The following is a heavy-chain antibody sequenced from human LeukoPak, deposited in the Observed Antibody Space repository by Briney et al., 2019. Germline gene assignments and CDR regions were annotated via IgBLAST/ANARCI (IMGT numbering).Heavy chain of an antibody. CDR1: GGSFSGYY. V-gene: IGHV4-34*01. D-gene: IGHD2-15*01. CDR2: IYYSGST. J-gene: IGHJ4*02. CDR3: ATTEGYCSGGSCYY. Sequence: PSETLSLTCAVYGGSFSGYYWSWIRQPPGKGLEWIGSIYYSGSTYYNPSLKSRVTISVDTSKNQFSLKLSSVTAADTAVYYCATTEGYCSGGSCYYWGQGTLVTVSS.